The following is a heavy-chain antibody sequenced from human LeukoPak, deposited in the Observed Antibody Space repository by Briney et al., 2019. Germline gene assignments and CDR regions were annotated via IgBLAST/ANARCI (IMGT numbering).Heavy chain of an antibody. CDR3: ARGGSYYDFWSGYYTYYYYYMDV. J-gene: IGHJ6*03. V-gene: IGHV1-69*05. Sequence: SVKVSCKASGGTFSSYAISWVRQAPGQGLEWMGRIIPIFGTANYAQKFQGRVTITRNTSISTAYMELSSLRSEDTAVYYCARGGSYYDFWSGYYTYYYYYMDVWGKGTTVTVSS. CDR2: IIPIFGTA. CDR1: GGTFSSYA. D-gene: IGHD3-3*01.